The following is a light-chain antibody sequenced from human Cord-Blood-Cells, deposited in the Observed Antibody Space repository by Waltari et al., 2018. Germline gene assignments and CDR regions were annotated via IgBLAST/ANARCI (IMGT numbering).Light chain of an antibody. CDR3: SSYAGSNNWV. CDR2: EVS. V-gene: IGLV2-8*01. J-gene: IGLJ3*02. Sequence: SALTQPPSASGSPGQPVTISCPGTSSDVGGYTYASWYQQHPGKAPKLMIYEVSKRPSGVPDRFSGSKSGNTASLTVSGLQAEDEADYYCSSYAGSNNWVFGGGTKLTVL. CDR1: SSDVGGYTY.